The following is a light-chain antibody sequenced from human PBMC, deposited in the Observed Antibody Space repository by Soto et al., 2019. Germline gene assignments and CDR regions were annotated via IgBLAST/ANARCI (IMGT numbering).Light chain of an antibody. V-gene: IGKV3-11*01. Sequence: EIVLTQSPATLSLSPGERATLSCRASQSVSSYLARYQQKPGQAPRLLIYDASNRATGIPARFSGSGSGTEFTLTISSLQPDDFATYYCQQYDSFSVTFGQGTKVDI. CDR3: QQYDSFSVT. J-gene: IGKJ1*01. CDR2: DAS. CDR1: QSVSSY.